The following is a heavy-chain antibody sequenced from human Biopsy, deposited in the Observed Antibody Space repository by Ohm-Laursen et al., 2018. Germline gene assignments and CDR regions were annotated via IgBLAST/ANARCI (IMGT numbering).Heavy chain of an antibody. Sequence: SLRLSCSASGFSFNNYGMHWVRQGPGKGLEWVALLSYDGSIKYYADSVKGRFASSRDNSKNTVHLQMNSLRVDDTAVYYCVKERFNYTLVGGYGMDVWGQGTTVTVSS. D-gene: IGHD3-16*01. J-gene: IGHJ6*02. CDR3: VKERFNYTLVGGYGMDV. CDR2: LSYDGSIK. V-gene: IGHV3-30*18. CDR1: GFSFNNYG.